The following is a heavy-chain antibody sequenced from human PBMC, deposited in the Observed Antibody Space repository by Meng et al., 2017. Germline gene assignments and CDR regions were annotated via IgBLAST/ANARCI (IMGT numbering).Heavy chain of an antibody. D-gene: IGHD4/OR15-4a*01. CDR1: GYTFTSYC. V-gene: IGHV7-4-1*02. CDR2: INNNTWNP. CDR3: ARDNGANGFDY. J-gene: IGHJ4*02. Sequence: QVQLVQSWSELKRSEAPAKVSCKASGYTFTSYCMNWVRQAPGQGLEWMGWINNNTWNPTYAQGFTGRFVFSLATSISTAYLQISSLEAEDTAVYFCARDNGANGFDYWGQGTLVTVSS.